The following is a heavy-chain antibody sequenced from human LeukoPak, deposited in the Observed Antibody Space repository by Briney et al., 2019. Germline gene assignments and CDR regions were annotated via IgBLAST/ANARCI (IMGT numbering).Heavy chain of an antibody. D-gene: IGHD2-2*01. Sequence: SETLSLTCTVSGGSISSSSYYWGWIRQPPGKGLEWIGSIYYSGSTYYNPSLKSRVTISVDTSKNQFSLKLSSVTAADTAVYYCARNKGYCSSTSCSPFDYWGQGTLVTASS. CDR1: GGSISSSSYY. V-gene: IGHV4-39*01. CDR3: ARNKGYCSSTSCSPFDY. CDR2: IYYSGST. J-gene: IGHJ4*02.